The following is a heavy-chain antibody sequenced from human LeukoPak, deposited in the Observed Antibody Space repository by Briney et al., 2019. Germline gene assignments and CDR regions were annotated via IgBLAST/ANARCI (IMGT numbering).Heavy chain of an antibody. D-gene: IGHD6-13*01. CDR2: FDPEDGET. J-gene: IGHJ4*02. CDR1: GYTLTELS. CDR3: ATHPGYSSSWTDY. Sequence: ASVKVSCKVSGYTLTELSMHWVRQAPGKGLEWMGGFDPEDGETIYAQKFQGRITMTEDTSTDTAYMELSSLRSEDTAVYYCATHPGYSSSWTDYWGQGTLVTVSS. V-gene: IGHV1-24*01.